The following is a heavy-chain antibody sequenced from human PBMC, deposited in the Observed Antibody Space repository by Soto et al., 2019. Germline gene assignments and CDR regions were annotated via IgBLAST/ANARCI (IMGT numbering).Heavy chain of an antibody. CDR1: GGSISSSSYY. D-gene: IGHD2-8*01. CDR3: ARLSKGGKMVDNAFDI. Sequence: PSETLSLTCTVSGGSISSSSYYWGWIRQPPGKGLEWIGSIYYSGSTYYNPSLKSRVTISVDTSKNQFSLKLSSVTAADTAVYYCARLSKGGKMVDNAFDIWGKGTMVTVS. J-gene: IGHJ3*02. V-gene: IGHV4-39*01. CDR2: IYYSGST.